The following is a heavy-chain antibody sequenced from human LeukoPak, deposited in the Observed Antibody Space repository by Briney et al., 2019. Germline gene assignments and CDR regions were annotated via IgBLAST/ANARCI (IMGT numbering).Heavy chain of an antibody. J-gene: IGHJ3*02. CDR1: GGSISSYY. CDR2: IYYSGST. CDR3: ARQPIRSAFDI. Sequence: KPSETLSLTCTLSGGSISSYYRSCIRQPPGKGLELIGYIYYSGSTNYHPSLKCRVTISVDTSKYQFYLKLSAVTAADTAVYYCARQPIRSAFDIWGQGTKVTVSS. D-gene: IGHD2-21*01. V-gene: IGHV4-59*08.